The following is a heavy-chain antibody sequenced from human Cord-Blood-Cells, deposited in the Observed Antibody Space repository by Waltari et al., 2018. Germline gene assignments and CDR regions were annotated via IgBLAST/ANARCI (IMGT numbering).Heavy chain of an antibody. J-gene: IGHJ4*02. Sequence: QVQLQESGPGLVKPSETLSLTCTVSGGSISSYSWSWIRQPPGQGLEWIGYIYYSGSTNYNPSLKSRVTISVDTSKNQFSLKLSSVTAADTAVYYCARHADYYGSGSYYPYYFDYWGQGTLVTVSS. CDR3: ARHADYYGSGSYYPYYFDY. D-gene: IGHD3-10*01. CDR2: IYYSGST. CDR1: GGSISSYS. V-gene: IGHV4-59*08.